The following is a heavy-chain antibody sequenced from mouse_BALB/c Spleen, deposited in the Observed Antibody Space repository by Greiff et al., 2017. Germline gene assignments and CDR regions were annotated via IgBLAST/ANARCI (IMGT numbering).Heavy chain of an antibody. CDR3: ARELRLPFAY. CDR2: INPSNGRT. CDR1: GYTFTSYW. J-gene: IGHJ3*01. D-gene: IGHD1-2*01. V-gene: IGHV1S81*02. Sequence: VQLQQPGAELVKPGASVKLSCKASGYTFTSYWMHWVKQRPGQGLEWIGEINPSNGRTNYNEKFKSKATLTVDKSSSTAYMQLSSLTSEDSAVYYCARELRLPFAYWGQGTLVTVSA.